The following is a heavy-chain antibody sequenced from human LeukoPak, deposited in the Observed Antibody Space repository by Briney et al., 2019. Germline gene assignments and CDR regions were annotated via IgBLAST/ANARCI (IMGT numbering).Heavy chain of an antibody. CDR3: AKDSGTSYFDY. CDR1: GFTFSSYG. Sequence: GGPLRLSCAASGFTFSSYGMHWVRQAPGKGLEWVAVIWYDGSNKYYADSVKGRFTISRDNSKNTLYLQMNSLRAEDTAVYYCAKDSGTSYFDYWGQGTLVTVSS. J-gene: IGHJ4*02. CDR2: IWYDGSNK. V-gene: IGHV3-33*06.